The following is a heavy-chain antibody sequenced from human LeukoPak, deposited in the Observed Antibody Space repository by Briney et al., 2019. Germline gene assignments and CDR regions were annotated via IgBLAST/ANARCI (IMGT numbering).Heavy chain of an antibody. CDR2: INPNSGGT. D-gene: IGHD6-19*01. V-gene: IGHV1-2*02. J-gene: IGHJ4*02. CDR1: GYTFNSYA. Sequence: ASVKVSCKASGYTFNSYAMNWVRQAPGQGLEWMGWINPNSGGTNYAQKFQGRVTMTRDTSISTAYMELSRLRSDDTAVYYCARDWAAVAGTDYWGQGTLVTVSS. CDR3: ARDWAAVAGTDY.